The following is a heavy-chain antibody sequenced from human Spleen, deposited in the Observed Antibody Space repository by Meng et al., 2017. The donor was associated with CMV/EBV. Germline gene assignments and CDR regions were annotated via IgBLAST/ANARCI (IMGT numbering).Heavy chain of an antibody. J-gene: IGHJ6*02. CDR2: IYYSGST. D-gene: IGHD1-26*01. CDR3: ARDSPTTGHRNYYYYGMDV. Sequence: SGDYYWSWIRQPPGKGLEWIGYIYYSGSTYYNPSLKSRVTISVDTSKNQFSLKLSSVTAADTAVYYCARDSPTTGHRNYYYYGMDVWGQGTTVTVSS. CDR1: SGDYY. V-gene: IGHV4-30-4*08.